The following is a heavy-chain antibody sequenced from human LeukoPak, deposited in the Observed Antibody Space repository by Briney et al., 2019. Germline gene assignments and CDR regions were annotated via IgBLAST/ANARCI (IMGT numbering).Heavy chain of an antibody. CDR3: ARRLRQNLFDP. D-gene: IGHD4-17*01. CDR1: GVSISSDY. CDR2: IYYGGSS. V-gene: IGHV4-59*08. J-gene: IGHJ5*02. Sequence: SETLSLTCTVSGVSISSDYWSWIQLPPGKGLEWIGYIYYGGSSNYNPSLKSRVTMSVDTSKNQFSLKLTSVTAADTAVYYCARRLRQNLFDPWGQGTLVTVSS.